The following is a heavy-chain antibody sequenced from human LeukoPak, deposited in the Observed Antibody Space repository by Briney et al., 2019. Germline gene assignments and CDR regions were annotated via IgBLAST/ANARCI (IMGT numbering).Heavy chain of an antibody. CDR1: GGSISSGGYS. V-gene: IGHV4-30-2*01. Sequence: SQTLSLTCAVSGGSISSGGYSWSWIRQPPGKGLEWIGYIYHSGSTYYNPSLKSRVTISVDRSKNQFSLKLSFVTAADTAVYYCAREKGYSGYFDYWGQGTLVTVS. CDR3: AREKGYSGYFDY. D-gene: IGHD5-12*01. CDR2: IYHSGST. J-gene: IGHJ4*02.